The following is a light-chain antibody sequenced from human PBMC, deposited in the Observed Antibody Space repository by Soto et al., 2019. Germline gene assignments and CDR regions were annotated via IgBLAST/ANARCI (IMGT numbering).Light chain of an antibody. V-gene: IGKV3-15*01. CDR2: SAL. J-gene: IGKJ1*01. CDR1: QSVDSN. CDR3: QQYFDRWT. Sequence: EIVMTQSPSTLSESPGEGATLSCRASQSVDSNIAWYQQKPGQAPRLLIYSALTRATDIPDRFSGSGFGTEFPPTITSLQSEDFAVYYCQQYFDRWTFGQGTKVDIK.